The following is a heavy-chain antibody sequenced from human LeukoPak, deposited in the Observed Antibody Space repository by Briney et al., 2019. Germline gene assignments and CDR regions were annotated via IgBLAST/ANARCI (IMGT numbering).Heavy chain of an antibody. D-gene: IGHD2-2*01. CDR3: ARDYCTTTRCYPNYFDY. Sequence: SETLSLTCTVSGASVSSSNYYWSWIRQPPGKGLEWIGCIYYSGSANYNPSLKSRVTISVDTSKNQFSLKLSSVTAADTAVYYCARDYCTTTRCYPNYFDYWGQGTLVTVSS. V-gene: IGHV4-61*01. CDR2: IYYSGSA. CDR1: GASVSSSNYY. J-gene: IGHJ4*02.